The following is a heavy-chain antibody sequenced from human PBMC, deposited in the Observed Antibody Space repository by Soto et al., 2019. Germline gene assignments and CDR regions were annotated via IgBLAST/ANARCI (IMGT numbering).Heavy chain of an antibody. CDR1: GYTFTSYA. Sequence: ASVKVSCKASGYTFTSYAMHWVRQAPGQRLEWMGWINAGNGNTKYSQKFQGRVTITRDTSASTAYMELSSLRSEDTAVYYCARDSFLFGVILGPPDYWGQGTLVTVS. V-gene: IGHV1-3*01. CDR2: INAGNGNT. J-gene: IGHJ4*02. CDR3: ARDSFLFGVILGPPDY. D-gene: IGHD3-10*02.